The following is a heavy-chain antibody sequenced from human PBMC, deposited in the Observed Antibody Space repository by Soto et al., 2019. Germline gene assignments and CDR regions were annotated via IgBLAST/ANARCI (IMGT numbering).Heavy chain of an antibody. J-gene: IGHJ5*02. CDR2: ISSSGSTM. D-gene: IGHD3-10*01. V-gene: IGHV3-48*01. CDR3: ARGGFGELNNWFDP. CDR1: GFTFSSYS. Sequence: GGSLRLSCAASGFTFSSYSMNWVRQAPGKGLEWVSYISSSGSTMYYADSVEGRFTISRDNAKNSLYLQLNSLRAEDTAVFYCARGGFGELNNWFDPWGQGTLVTVSS.